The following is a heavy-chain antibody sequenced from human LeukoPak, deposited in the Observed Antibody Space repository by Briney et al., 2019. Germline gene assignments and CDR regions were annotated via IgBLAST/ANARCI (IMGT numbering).Heavy chain of an antibody. V-gene: IGHV3-23*01. Sequence: GGSLRLSCAASGFTFTSYTMYWVRQAPGKGLEWVSIIGNNGGGIHYADSVRGRFTISRDNSENTLYLQMNSLRAEDTAVYYCARDRRGDGYNGNFDYWGQGTLVTVSS. CDR3: ARDRRGDGYNGNFDY. J-gene: IGHJ4*02. D-gene: IGHD5-24*01. CDR2: IGNNGGGI. CDR1: GFTFTSYT.